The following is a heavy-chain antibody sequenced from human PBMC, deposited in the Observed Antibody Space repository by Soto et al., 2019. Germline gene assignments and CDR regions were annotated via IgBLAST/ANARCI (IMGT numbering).Heavy chain of an antibody. V-gene: IGHV3-23*01. J-gene: IGHJ6*02. CDR3: AKNGNSNYYYGMDV. Sequence: GYLRLSCAASEFTFSSFAMSWFRQDPGQGLDWVSAISGSGASTYSADSVKGRLTISRHNSKNTLYLQMNSLRGEDTAVYYCAKNGNSNYYYGMDVWDQGT. CDR2: ISGSGAST. CDR1: EFTFSSFA. D-gene: IGHD4-17*01.